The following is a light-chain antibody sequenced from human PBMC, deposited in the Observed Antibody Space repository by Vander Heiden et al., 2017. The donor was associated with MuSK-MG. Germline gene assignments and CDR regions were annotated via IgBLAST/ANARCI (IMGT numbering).Light chain of an antibody. Sequence: IQMTQSPSSLSASVGDRVTVTCRASQSISSYLNSHQQGPRITPKLLIYAASSSLSPVQSTHSPRPSRADLTLTIITMHAAHFTAYVTKWCEADRPTFGPGTKV. V-gene: IGKV1-39*01. CDR1: QSISSY. CDR2: AAS. J-gene: IGKJ1*01. CDR3: KWCEADRPT.